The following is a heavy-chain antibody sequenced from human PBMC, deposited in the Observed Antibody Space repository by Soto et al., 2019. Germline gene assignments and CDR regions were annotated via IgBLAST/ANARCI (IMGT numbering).Heavy chain of an antibody. CDR1: GYTFTGYY. D-gene: IGHD3-3*01. Sequence: GASVKVSCKASGYTFTGYYMHWVRQARGQRLEWIGWIVVGSGNTNYAQKFQERVTITRDMSTSTAYMELSSLRSEDTAVYYCAADTGNYDFWSGYYAHPSAFDIWGQGTMVTVSS. CDR2: IVVGSGNT. J-gene: IGHJ3*02. CDR3: AADTGNYDFWSGYYAHPSAFDI. V-gene: IGHV1-58*02.